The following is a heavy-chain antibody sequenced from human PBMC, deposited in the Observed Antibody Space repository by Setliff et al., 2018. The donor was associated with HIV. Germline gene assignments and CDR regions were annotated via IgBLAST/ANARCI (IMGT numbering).Heavy chain of an antibody. CDR3: ARGRGSSSSWPIDY. CDR2: ITHSGST. CDR1: GGSIRNNNYY. J-gene: IGHJ4*02. Sequence: SETLSLTCTVSGGSIRNNNYYWGWIRQPPGKGLEWIGEITHSGSTNYNPSLKSRVTISVDTSKNQFSLKLTSVTAADTAVYFCARGRGSSSSWPIDYWGQGTLVTVSS. D-gene: IGHD6-13*01. V-gene: IGHV4-39*07.